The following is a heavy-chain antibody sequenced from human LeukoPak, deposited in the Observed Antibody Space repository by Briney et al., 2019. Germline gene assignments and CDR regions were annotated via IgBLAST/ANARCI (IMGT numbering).Heavy chain of an antibody. D-gene: IGHD2-21*01. CDR1: GFTFSSYG. Sequence: PGGSLRLSCAASGFTFSSYGMHWVRQAPGKGLEWVAFIRYDGSNKYYADSVKGQFTISRDNSKNTLYLQMNSLRAEDTAVYYCAKDARRASYCGGDCYSNFDYWGQGTLVTVSS. V-gene: IGHV3-30*02. CDR3: AKDARRASYCGGDCYSNFDY. J-gene: IGHJ4*02. CDR2: IRYDGSNK.